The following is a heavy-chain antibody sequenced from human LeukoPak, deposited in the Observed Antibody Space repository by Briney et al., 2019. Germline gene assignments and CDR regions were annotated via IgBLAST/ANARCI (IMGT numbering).Heavy chain of an antibody. Sequence: LSLTCTVSGGSISSSSYYWGWIRQPPGKGLEWVSYISSSGSTIYYADSVKGRFTISRDNAKNSLYLQMNSLRAEDTAVYYCARDSGSYYTDPFDYWGQGTLVTVSS. J-gene: IGHJ4*02. CDR1: GGSISSSSYY. V-gene: IGHV3-11*04. CDR3: ARDSGSYYTDPFDY. CDR2: ISSSGSTI. D-gene: IGHD1-26*01.